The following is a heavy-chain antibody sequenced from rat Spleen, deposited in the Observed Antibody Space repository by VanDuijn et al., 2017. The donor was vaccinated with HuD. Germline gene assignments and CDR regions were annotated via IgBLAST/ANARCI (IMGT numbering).Heavy chain of an antibody. V-gene: IGHV5-29*01. CDR3: ARRHYGYTDYFDY. J-gene: IGHJ2*01. CDR2: ISSDGSTT. D-gene: IGHD1-6*01. CDR1: GFTFNNYV. Sequence: EVQLVESGGGLVQPGRSLKLSCAASGFTFNNYVMTWVRQAPAKGLEWVATISSDGSTTYYRDSVKGRFTISRDNAKSTLSLQMDSLRSEDTATYYCARRHYGYTDYFDYWGQGVMVTVSS.